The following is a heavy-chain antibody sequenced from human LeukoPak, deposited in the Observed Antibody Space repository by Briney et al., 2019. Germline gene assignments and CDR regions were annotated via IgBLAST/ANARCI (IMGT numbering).Heavy chain of an antibody. CDR2: ITPIFGTA. D-gene: IGHD1-1*01. Sequence: ASVKVSCEASGGTFSSYAISWVRQAPGQGLEWMGGITPIFGTANYAQKFQGRVTITTDESTSTAYMELSSLRSEDTAVYYCARVTKTGAPPIGIWGQGTMVTVSS. CDR1: GGTFSSYA. J-gene: IGHJ3*02. CDR3: ARVTKTGAPPIGI. V-gene: IGHV1-69*05.